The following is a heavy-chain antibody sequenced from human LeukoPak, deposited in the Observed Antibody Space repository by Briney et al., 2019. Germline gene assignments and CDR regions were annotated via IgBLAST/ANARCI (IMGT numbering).Heavy chain of an antibody. D-gene: IGHD6-13*01. V-gene: IGHV4-59*08. CDR3: ARVKTAGTDY. CDR2: IYYSGST. J-gene: IGHJ4*02. CDR1: GGSISSYY. Sequence: SETLSLTCTVSGGSISSYYWSWLRQPPGKGLEWIGYIYYSGSTNYNPSLKSRVTISVDTSKNQFSLKLSSVTAADTAVYYCARVKTAGTDYWGQGTLVTVSS.